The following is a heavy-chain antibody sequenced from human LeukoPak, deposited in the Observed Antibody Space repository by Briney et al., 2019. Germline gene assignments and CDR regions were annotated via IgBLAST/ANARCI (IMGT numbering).Heavy chain of an antibody. J-gene: IGHJ2*01. D-gene: IGHD2-21*01. CDR1: GGSVSSYY. Sequence: SETLSLTCTVSGGSVSSYYWSWVRQSPGKGLEWIGYVYYSGSTNYNPALKSRVTISLDTSENQFSLKLSSVIAADTAVYYCAREANSPTARYWYFDLWGRGTQVTVSS. V-gene: IGHV4-59*02. CDR2: VYYSGST. CDR3: AREANSPTARYWYFDL.